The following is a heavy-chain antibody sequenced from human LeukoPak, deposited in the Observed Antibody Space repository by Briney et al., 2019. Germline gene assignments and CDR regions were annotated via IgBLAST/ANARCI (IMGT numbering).Heavy chain of an antibody. Sequence: GGSLRLSCAASGFTFSSYWMSWVRQAPGKGLEWVANIEQDGSEKYYVDSVKGRFTISRDNAKNSLYLQMNSLKAEDAAVYYCAREREYCTNGVCYAGDLDYWGQGTLVTVSS. V-gene: IGHV3-7*01. J-gene: IGHJ4*02. CDR2: IEQDGSEK. D-gene: IGHD2-8*01. CDR1: GFTFSSYW. CDR3: AREREYCTNGVCYAGDLDY.